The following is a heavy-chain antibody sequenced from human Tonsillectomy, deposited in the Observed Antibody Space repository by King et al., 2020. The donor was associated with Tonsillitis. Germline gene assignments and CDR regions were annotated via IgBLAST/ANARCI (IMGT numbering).Heavy chain of an antibody. D-gene: IGHD3/OR15-3a*01. CDR3: ARGLDWSAFDI. Sequence: QLQESGPGLVKPSETLSLTCSVSGGSISTYYWNWIRQPPGKGLEWIGYIYYSGSTNNNPSLKSRVTTSVDTSKTQFSLKLTSVTAADTAVYYCARGLDWSAFDIWGQGPVVIVSS. CDR1: GGSISTYY. J-gene: IGHJ3*02. CDR2: IYYSGST. V-gene: IGHV4-59*01.